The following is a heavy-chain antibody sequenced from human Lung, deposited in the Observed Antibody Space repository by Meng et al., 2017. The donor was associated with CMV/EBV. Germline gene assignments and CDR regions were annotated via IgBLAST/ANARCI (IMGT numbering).Heavy chain of an antibody. D-gene: IGHD4-23*01. CDR2: TYYRSKWYH. CDR1: GDIVSSHSAA. V-gene: IGHV6-1*01. J-gene: IGHJ4*02. CDR3: ARGINGGCGD. Sequence: QVPLQQSGPGLVKPSQTLSLTCAISGDIVSSHSAAWHWIRQSPSRGLEWLGRTYYRSKWYHEYAVSVKSRITISPDTPKNQFSLQLNSMTPEDTAVYYCARGINGGCGDWGQGTLVTVSS.